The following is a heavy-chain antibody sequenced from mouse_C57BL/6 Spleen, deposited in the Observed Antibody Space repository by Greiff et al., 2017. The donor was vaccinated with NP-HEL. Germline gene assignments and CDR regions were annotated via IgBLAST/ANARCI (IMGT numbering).Heavy chain of an antibody. J-gene: IGHJ2*01. CDR3: AREGNFDY. V-gene: IGHV1-82*01. CDR1: GYAFSSSW. CDR2: IYPGDGDT. Sequence: QVQLQQSGPELVKPGASVKISCKASGYAFSSSWMNWVKQRPGKGLEWIGRIYPGDGDTNYNGKFKGKATLTADKSSSTAYMQLSSLTSADSAVYFCAREGNFDYWGQGTTLTVSS.